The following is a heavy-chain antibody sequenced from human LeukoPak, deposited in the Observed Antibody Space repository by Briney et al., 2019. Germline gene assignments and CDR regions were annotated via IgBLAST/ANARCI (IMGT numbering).Heavy chain of an antibody. CDR3: ARGNAN. CDR1: GDSISSYY. CDR2: ISYSGIT. Sequence: SETLSLTCTVSGDSISSYYWSWIRQPPGKGLEWIGYISYSGITNYNPSLKSRVTISLDTSKNQFFLKLSSVTAADTALYYCARGNANWGQGTLVTVSS. V-gene: IGHV4-59*01. J-gene: IGHJ4*02.